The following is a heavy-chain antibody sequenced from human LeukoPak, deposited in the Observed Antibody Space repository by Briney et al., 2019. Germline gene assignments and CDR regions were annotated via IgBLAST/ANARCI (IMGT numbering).Heavy chain of an antibody. Sequence: GGSLRLSCAASGFTFSTYWMTWVRQAPGKGLEWVSYISSSSSTIYYADSVKGRFTISRDNAKNSLYLQMNSLRAEDTAVYYCARAPGPVYCSGGSCYGRRSYYYYGMDVWGQGTTVTVSS. CDR2: ISSSSSTI. CDR1: GFTFSTYW. D-gene: IGHD2-15*01. V-gene: IGHV3-48*01. CDR3: ARAPGPVYCSGGSCYGRRSYYYYGMDV. J-gene: IGHJ6*02.